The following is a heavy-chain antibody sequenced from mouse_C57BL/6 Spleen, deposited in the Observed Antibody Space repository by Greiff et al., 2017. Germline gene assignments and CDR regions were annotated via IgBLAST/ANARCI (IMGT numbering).Heavy chain of an antibody. D-gene: IGHD1-1*01. V-gene: IGHV1-15*01. CDR3: TRRYYGSSLALFAY. J-gene: IGHJ3*01. CDR1: GYTFTDYE. Sequence: QVQLQQSGAELVRPGASVTLSCKASGYTFTDYEMHWVKQTPVHGLEWIGAIDPETGGTAYNQKFKGKAILTADKSSSTAYMELRSLTSEDSAVYYCTRRYYGSSLALFAYWGQGTLVTVSA. CDR2: IDPETGGT.